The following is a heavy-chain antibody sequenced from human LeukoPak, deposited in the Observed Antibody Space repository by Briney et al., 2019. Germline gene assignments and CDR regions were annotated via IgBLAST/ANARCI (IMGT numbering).Heavy chain of an antibody. V-gene: IGHV3-11*04. J-gene: IGHJ4*02. CDR3: ARDLKYYYDSSGYYPDY. D-gene: IGHD3-22*01. CDR2: ISSSGSTI. Sequence: GGSLRLSCAASGFTFSDYYMSWIRQAPGKGLEWVSYISSSGSTIYYADSVKGRFTISRDNSKNTLYLQMNSLRAEDTAVYYCARDLKYYYDSSGYYPDYWGQGTLVTVSS. CDR1: GFTFSDYY.